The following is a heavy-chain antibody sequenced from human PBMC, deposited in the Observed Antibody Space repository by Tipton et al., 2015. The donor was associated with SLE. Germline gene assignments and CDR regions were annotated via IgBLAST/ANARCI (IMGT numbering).Heavy chain of an antibody. CDR1: GGTFSSYA. CDR3: ARRNSVTGDY. CDR2: MNPNSGNT. Sequence: QLVQSGAEVKKPGSSVKVSCKASGGTFSSYAISWVRQATGQGLEWMGWMNPNSGNTGYAQKFQGRVTMTRNTSISTAYMELSSLRSEDTAVYYCARRNSVTGDYWGQGTLVTVSS. V-gene: IGHV1-8*02. D-gene: IGHD1-7*01. J-gene: IGHJ4*02.